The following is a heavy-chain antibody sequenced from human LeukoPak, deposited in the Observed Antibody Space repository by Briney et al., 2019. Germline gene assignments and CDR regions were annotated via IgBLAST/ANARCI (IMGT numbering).Heavy chain of an antibody. CDR3: ARESYDSSGYYYGGGFDY. V-gene: IGHV3-74*01. J-gene: IGHJ4*02. CDR2: IYSDAT. D-gene: IGHD3-22*01. Sequence: GSLRLSCAASGFTFSSYWIHWVRQAPGKGLVWVSRIYSDATYYADSVKGRFTISRDNAKNTLYLQMNSLRAEDTAVYYCARESYDSSGYYYGGGFDYWGQGTLVTVSS. CDR1: GFTFSSYW.